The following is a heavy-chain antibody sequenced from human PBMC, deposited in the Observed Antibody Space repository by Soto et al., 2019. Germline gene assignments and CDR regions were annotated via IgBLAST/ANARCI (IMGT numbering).Heavy chain of an antibody. CDR1: GGSISSYY. CDR2: IYYTGST. Sequence: SETLSLTCTVSGGSISSYYWSWVRQPPGKGLEWIGYIYYTGSTNYNPSLRGRVTISVDASKNQFSLKLSSVTAADTAVYYCARDALVGYDSSGYYGGGWFDPWGQGTLVTVSP. CDR3: ARDALVGYDSSGYYGGGWFDP. D-gene: IGHD3-22*01. V-gene: IGHV4-59*01. J-gene: IGHJ5*02.